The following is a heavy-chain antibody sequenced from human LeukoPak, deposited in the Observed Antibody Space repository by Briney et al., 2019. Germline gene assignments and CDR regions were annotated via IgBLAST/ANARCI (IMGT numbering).Heavy chain of an antibody. V-gene: IGHV1-24*01. CDR1: GYTLTELS. CDR3: ATGIQLWLSGFDY. D-gene: IGHD5-18*01. CDR2: VYTEGGET. J-gene: IGHJ4*02. Sequence: ASVKVSRKVSGYTLTELSMHWVRQAPGKGLEWVGGVYTEGGETIYAQKFEGRRTMTEDTSTDPAYMELSSLRSEDTAVYYCATGIQLWLSGFDYWGQGTLVTVSS.